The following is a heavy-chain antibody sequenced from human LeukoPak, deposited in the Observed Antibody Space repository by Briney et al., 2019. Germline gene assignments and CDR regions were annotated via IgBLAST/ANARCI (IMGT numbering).Heavy chain of an antibody. J-gene: IGHJ5*02. CDR1: GFTFSSYA. D-gene: IGHD6-19*01. Sequence: PGGSLKLSCAASGFTFSSYAMNWVRQDPGKGLEWVSGISSSSDRMYYADSVKGRFTISRDNSKNTLYLQMNSLRAEDTAVYYCAKDLVSSGWSSSLFDPWGQGTLVTVSS. CDR3: AKDLVSSGWSSSLFDP. CDR2: ISSSSDRM. V-gene: IGHV3-23*01.